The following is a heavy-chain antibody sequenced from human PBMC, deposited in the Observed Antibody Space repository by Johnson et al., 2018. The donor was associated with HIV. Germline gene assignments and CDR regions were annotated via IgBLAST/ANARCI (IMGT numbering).Heavy chain of an antibody. CDR3: ARDKIPGDQGDAFDI. CDR2: INWNGGST. D-gene: IGHD4-17*01. Sequence: VQLVESGGGLVQPGGSLTLSCAASGFTFSTYWMHWVRQAPGKGLEWVSGINWNGGSTGYADSGKGRFTISRDNAKNSMYLQMNSLRAEDTAVYYCARDKIPGDQGDAFDIWGQGTMVTVSS. V-gene: IGHV3-20*04. J-gene: IGHJ3*02. CDR1: GFTFSTYW.